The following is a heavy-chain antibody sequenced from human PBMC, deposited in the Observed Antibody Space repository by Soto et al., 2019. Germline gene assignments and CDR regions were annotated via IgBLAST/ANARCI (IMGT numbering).Heavy chain of an antibody. V-gene: IGHV4-4*07. CDR3: ARLAFEQQMVWVDAFDI. J-gene: IGHJ3*02. CDR1: GGSTSSSY. Sequence: QVQLQESGPGLVKPSETLSLTCTVSGGSTSSSYWSWIRQPAGKGLEWIGRIFTSGSTKYNPSLKSRVTMSVDTSKTQFALRLRSVTAADTAMYYCARLAFEQQMVWVDAFDIWGQGTMVTVSS. CDR2: IFTSGST. D-gene: IGHD6-13*01.